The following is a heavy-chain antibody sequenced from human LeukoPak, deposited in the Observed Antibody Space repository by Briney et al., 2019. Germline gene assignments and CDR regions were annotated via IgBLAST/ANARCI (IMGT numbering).Heavy chain of an antibody. CDR1: GYTFTSYY. Sequence: ASVKVSCKASGYTFTSYYMHWVRQAPGQGLEWKGIINPSGGSTSYAQKFQGRVTMTRDTSTSTVYMELSSLRSEDTAVYYCARALLRYFNWLCLGYWGQGTLVTVSS. D-gene: IGHD3-9*01. V-gene: IGHV1-46*03. CDR2: INPSGGST. J-gene: IGHJ4*02. CDR3: ARALLRYFNWLCLGY.